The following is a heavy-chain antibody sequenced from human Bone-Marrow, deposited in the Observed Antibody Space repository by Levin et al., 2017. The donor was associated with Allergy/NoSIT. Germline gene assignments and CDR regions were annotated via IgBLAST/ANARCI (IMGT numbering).Heavy chain of an antibody. V-gene: IGHV3-30*04. J-gene: IGHJ6*02. D-gene: IGHD6-13*01. CDR2: ISYDGSNK. Sequence: GESLKISCAASGFTFSSYAMHWVRQAPGKGLEWVAVISYDGSNKYYADSVKGRFTISRDNSKNTLYLQMNSLRAEDTAVYYCARAAGDYYGMDVWGQGTTVTVSS. CDR1: GFTFSSYA. CDR3: ARAAGDYYGMDV.